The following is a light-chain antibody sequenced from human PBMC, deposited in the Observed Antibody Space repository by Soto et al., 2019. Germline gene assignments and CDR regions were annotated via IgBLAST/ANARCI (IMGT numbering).Light chain of an antibody. CDR1: QSVSSSS. J-gene: IGKJ5*01. V-gene: IGKV3-20*01. Sequence: EIVLPQSPGTLSLSPGERATPSCRASQSVSSSSLAWNQQKPGQAPRLLIYSTSSRATGIPDRFSGSGSGTDFTLTISRLEPEDFAVYYCQQYGSSSITFGQGTRLEIK. CDR2: STS. CDR3: QQYGSSSIT.